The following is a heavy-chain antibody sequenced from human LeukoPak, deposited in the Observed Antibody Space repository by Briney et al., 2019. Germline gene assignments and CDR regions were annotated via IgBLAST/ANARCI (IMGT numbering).Heavy chain of an antibody. J-gene: IGHJ3*02. CDR2: IYYSGST. V-gene: IGHV4-31*03. CDR3: GRVLGPETIMVELTLGRVCVI. D-gene: IGHD2-21*01. CDR1: GGSIHSGGFY. Sequence: PSETLSLTCTVSGGSIHSGGFYWSWIRQHPGKGLEWIGYIYYSGSTYYNPSLKSRLTISVDTSKNQFSLKLSSVTAADRALYYWGRVLGPETIMVELTLGRVCVIWGQGKMVTVFS.